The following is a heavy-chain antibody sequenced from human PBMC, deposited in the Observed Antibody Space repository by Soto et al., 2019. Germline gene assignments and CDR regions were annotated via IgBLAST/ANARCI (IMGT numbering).Heavy chain of an antibody. D-gene: IGHD2-21*02. CDR2: IYHSGST. J-gene: IGHJ3*02. V-gene: IGHV4-4*02. CDR3: ARDSFFGCDCYTPDAFDI. CDR1: GGSISSSNW. Sequence: SETLSLTSAVSGGSISSSNWWSWVRQPPGKGLEWIGEIYHSGSTNYNPSLKSRVTISVDKSKNQFSLKLSSVTAADTAVYYCARDSFFGCDCYTPDAFDICAQGTMVTVSS.